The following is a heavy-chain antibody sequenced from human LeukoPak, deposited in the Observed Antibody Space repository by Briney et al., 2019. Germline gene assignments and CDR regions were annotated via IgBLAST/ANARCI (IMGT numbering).Heavy chain of an antibody. J-gene: IGHJ6*03. Sequence: SETLSLTCTVSGGSISSHYWSWIRQPPGKGLEWIGYIYYSGSTNYNPSLKSRVTISVDTSKNQFSLKLSSVTAADTAVYYCARVHSSGWYRYYYYMDVWGKGTTVTVSS. V-gene: IGHV4-59*11. CDR3: ARVHSSGWYRYYYYMDV. CDR1: GGSISSHY. CDR2: IYYSGST. D-gene: IGHD6-19*01.